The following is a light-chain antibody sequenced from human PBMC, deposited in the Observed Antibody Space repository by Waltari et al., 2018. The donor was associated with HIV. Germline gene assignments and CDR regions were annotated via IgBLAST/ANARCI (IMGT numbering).Light chain of an antibody. CDR3: QQYYTLPYT. J-gene: IGKJ2*01. CDR2: GAS. Sequence: DIQMAQSPSSLSASVGDRVTVTCRASQGISDSLAWYQHTPGQAPKLLLSGASTLESGVASRFSGGGSGTDYTLTISSLQPEDSTTYYCQQYYTLPYTFGQGTKLEIK. CDR1: QGISDS. V-gene: IGKV1-NL1*01.